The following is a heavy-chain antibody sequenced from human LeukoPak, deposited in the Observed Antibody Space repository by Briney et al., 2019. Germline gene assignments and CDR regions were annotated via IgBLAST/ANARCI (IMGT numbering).Heavy chain of an antibody. CDR3: ARDTPWGYFD. J-gene: IGHJ4*02. CDR1: GGSIRSGGYY. Sequence: PSQTLSLTCTVSGGSIRSGGYYWSWIRQDPGKGLEWIGYIYYSGNTYYNPSLKSRVTISVDTSKNQFSLKLSSVTAADTAVYYCARDTPWGYFDWGQGTLVTVSS. D-gene: IGHD3-9*01. CDR2: IYYSGNT. V-gene: IGHV4-31*03.